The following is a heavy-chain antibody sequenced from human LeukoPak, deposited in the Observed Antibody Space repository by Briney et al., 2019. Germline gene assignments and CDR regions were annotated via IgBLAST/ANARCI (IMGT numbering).Heavy chain of an antibody. CDR3: ARDSMGATTY. J-gene: IGHJ4*02. CDR1: GFTFSTYA. V-gene: IGHV3-30*14. D-gene: IGHD1-26*01. Sequence: GRSLRLSCAASGFTFSTYAMHWVRQAPGKGLEWVAVISYDGSNKYYADSVKGRFTISRDNSKNTLYLQMNSLRAEDTAVYYCARDSMGATTYWGQGTLVTVSS. CDR2: ISYDGSNK.